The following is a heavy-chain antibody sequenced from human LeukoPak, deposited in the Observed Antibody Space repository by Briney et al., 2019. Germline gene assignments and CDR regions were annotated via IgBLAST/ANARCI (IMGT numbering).Heavy chain of an antibody. CDR2: INHSGRT. D-gene: IGHD6-19*01. CDR3: ARGLVSGWYSPRGYLDV. V-gene: IGHV4-34*01. CDR1: GGSFSDYY. Sequence: SETLSLTCAVYGGSFSDYYWSWIRQPPGRGLEWIGEINHSGRTNYNPSLKSRVTISVDTSKNQFSLKLSSVTAADTAVYYCARGLVSGWYSPRGYLDVWGQGTTVTVSS. J-gene: IGHJ6*02.